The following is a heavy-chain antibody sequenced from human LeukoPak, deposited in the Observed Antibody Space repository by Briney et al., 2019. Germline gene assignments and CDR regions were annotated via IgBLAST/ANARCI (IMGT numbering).Heavy chain of an antibody. CDR2: ISSSGSTI. CDR3: ARRSYDFWSGYYRDYYYYYMDV. V-gene: IGHV3-11*01. CDR1: GFTFSAYY. J-gene: IGHJ6*03. D-gene: IGHD3-3*01. Sequence: GGSLRLSCAASGFTFSAYYMSWIRQAPGKGLEWVSYISSSGSTIYYTDSVKGRFTISRDNGKNSLYLQMNRLRAEDTAVYYCARRSYDFWSGYYRDYYYYYMDVWGKGTTVTVSS.